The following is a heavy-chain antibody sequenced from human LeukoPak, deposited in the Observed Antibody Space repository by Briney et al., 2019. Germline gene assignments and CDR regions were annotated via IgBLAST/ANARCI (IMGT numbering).Heavy chain of an antibody. V-gene: IGHV4-34*01. Sequence: SETLSLTCTVSGGSISSYYWSWIRQPPGKGLEWIGEINHSGSTNYNPSLKSRVTISVDTSKNQFSLKLSSVTAADTAVYYCARVAGSYANGYYYMDVWGKGTTVTVSS. D-gene: IGHD1-26*01. CDR3: ARVAGSYANGYYYMDV. CDR1: GGSISSYY. CDR2: INHSGST. J-gene: IGHJ6*03.